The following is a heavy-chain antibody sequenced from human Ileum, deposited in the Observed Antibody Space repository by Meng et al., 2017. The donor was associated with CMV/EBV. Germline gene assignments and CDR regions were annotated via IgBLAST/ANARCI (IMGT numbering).Heavy chain of an antibody. V-gene: IGHV3-74*03. Sequence: VRLVESGGGLVQPGGSLRLSCAASGFTFSRYWIHWVREAPGKGLVWVSGLNPDGTSPTYADSVKGRFTISRDNAKNTLYLQLSSLRAEDTAMYYCARGVAEHLGWEMGHWGQGTLVTVSS. D-gene: IGHD1-26*01. CDR3: ARGVAEHLGWEMGH. CDR2: LNPDGTSP. CDR1: GFTFSRYW. J-gene: IGHJ4*02.